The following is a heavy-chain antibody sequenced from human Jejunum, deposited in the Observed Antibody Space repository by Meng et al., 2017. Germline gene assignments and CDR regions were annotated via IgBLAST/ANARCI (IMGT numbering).Heavy chain of an antibody. CDR1: GVSTTAPFY. J-gene: IGHJ4*02. Sequence: QVHRPASVPGLMKPSGTLSLTCTVSGVSTTAPFYWTWIRQAPGKGLEWIGEVWPSGATYYNPSLSSRITISIDTSNNQFSLEVAFLTAADTAVYYCARAIRERYFDSWGQGTLVTVSS. CDR2: VWPSGAT. V-gene: IGHV4-4*02. D-gene: IGHD1-14*01. CDR3: ARAIRERYFDS.